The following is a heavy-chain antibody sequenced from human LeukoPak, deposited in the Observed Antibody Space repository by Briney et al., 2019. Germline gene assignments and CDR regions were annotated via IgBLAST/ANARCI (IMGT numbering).Heavy chain of an antibody. CDR3: ARVNYYDSSGYYVLDYYYYMDV. CDR2: VYHSGST. J-gene: IGHJ6*03. CDR1: GGSISSSNW. V-gene: IGHV4-4*02. Sequence: PSETLSLTCAVSGGSISSSNWWSWVRQPPGKGLEWIGEVYHSGSTNYNPSLKSRVTISVDKSKNQFSLKLSSVTAADTAVYYCARVNYYDSSGYYVLDYYYYMDVWGKGTTVTVSS. D-gene: IGHD3-22*01.